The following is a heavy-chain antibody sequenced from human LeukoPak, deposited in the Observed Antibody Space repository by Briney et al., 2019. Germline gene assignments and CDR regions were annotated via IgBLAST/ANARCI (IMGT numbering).Heavy chain of an antibody. Sequence: SETPSLTCAVSGGSISSSSYYWGWIRQPPGKGLEWIGSIYFTGSTYYTPSLKSRVTISVDTSKNQFSLKVSSVTAADTAVHYCARHSSYYGNFDYWGQGTLVTVSS. J-gene: IGHJ4*02. CDR1: GGSISSSSYY. V-gene: IGHV4-39*01. CDR3: ARHSSYYGNFDY. D-gene: IGHD3-10*01. CDR2: IYFTGST.